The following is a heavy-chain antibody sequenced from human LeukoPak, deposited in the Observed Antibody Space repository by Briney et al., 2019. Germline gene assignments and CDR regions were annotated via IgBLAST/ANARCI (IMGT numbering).Heavy chain of an antibody. D-gene: IGHD4-17*01. CDR1: GFTFSSYA. CDR3: ASGGLDYAESFDY. J-gene: IGHJ4*02. Sequence: PGRSLRLSCAASGFTFSSYAMHWVRQAPGKGLEWVAVISYDGSIKYYADSVKGRFTISRDNSKNTLYLQMNSLRAEDTAVYYCASGGLDYAESFDYWGQGTLVTVSS. CDR2: ISYDGSIK. V-gene: IGHV3-30*04.